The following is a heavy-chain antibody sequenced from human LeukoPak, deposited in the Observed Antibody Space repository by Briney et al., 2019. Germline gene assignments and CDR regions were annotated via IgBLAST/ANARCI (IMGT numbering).Heavy chain of an antibody. CDR1: GFTFGDYA. D-gene: IGHD4-11*01. J-gene: IGHJ3*02. V-gene: IGHV3-49*04. Sequence: PGGSLRLSCTASGFTFGDYAMTWVRQAPGKGLEWVGFIRSKIYGGTPEYAASVKGRFTISRDDSKGLAYLQMNSLRAEDTAVYYCARVDYTNYAGALDIWGQGTMVTVSS. CDR3: ARVDYTNYAGALDI. CDR2: IRSKIYGGTP.